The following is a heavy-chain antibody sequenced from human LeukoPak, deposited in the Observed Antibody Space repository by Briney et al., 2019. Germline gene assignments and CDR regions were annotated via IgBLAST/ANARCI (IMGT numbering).Heavy chain of an antibody. CDR2: ISYDGSDK. J-gene: IGHJ4*02. V-gene: IGHV3-30*18. Sequence: PGGSLRLSCAASGFTFSNYGMHWVRQAPGKGLEWVAFISYDGSDKYYADSVKGRFTISRDNSKNTLYLQMNSLRAEDTAVYYCAKGWQLVDYWGQGTLVPVSS. D-gene: IGHD1-1*01. CDR1: GFTFSNYG. CDR3: AKGWQLVDY.